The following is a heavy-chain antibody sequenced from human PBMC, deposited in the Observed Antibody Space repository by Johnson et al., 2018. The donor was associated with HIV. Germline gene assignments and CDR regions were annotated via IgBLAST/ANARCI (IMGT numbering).Heavy chain of an antibody. CDR3: AKDRMVYSDSSGHYWTLWDAFDI. V-gene: IGHV3-7*03. CDR2: INQDGSEK. D-gene: IGHD3-22*01. CDR1: GFTFSRYW. Sequence: VQLVESGGGLVQPGGSLRLSCAASGFTFSRYWMSWVRQAPGKGLEWVANINQDGSEKYYVDSVKGRFTISRDNAKKSLYLQMNSLRAEDTAVYYCAKDRMVYSDSSGHYWTLWDAFDIWGQGTMVTVSS. J-gene: IGHJ3*02.